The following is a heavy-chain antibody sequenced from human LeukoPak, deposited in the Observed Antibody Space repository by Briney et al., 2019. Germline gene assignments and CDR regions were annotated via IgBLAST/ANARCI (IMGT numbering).Heavy chain of an antibody. Sequence: GGSLRLSCAASGFTFSNYAMTWVRQAPGKGLLWVSRINSDGSAIIYADSVRGRFTISRDSPKNTLYLQMNSLRPEDTAVYYCARERTGFYAEYWGQGTLVTVSS. J-gene: IGHJ4*02. CDR3: ARERTGFYAEY. CDR1: GFTFSNYA. V-gene: IGHV3-74*01. CDR2: INSDGSAI. D-gene: IGHD3/OR15-3a*01.